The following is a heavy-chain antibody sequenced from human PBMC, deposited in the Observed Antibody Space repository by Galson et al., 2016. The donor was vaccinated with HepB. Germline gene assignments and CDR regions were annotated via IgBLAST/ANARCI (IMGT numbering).Heavy chain of an antibody. D-gene: IGHD4-23*01. Sequence: SLRLSCAASGFTFSDSTVHWVRQASGKGLEWVGHIRNKANSYAAAYAASVKGRFTISRDDSKNTAYLQLNSLKTEDTAVYFCTRHLLYGGTSFDYWGQGTLVTVSS. CDR2: IRNKANSYAA. V-gene: IGHV3-73*01. J-gene: IGHJ4*02. CDR3: TRHLLYGGTSFDY. CDR1: GFTFSDST.